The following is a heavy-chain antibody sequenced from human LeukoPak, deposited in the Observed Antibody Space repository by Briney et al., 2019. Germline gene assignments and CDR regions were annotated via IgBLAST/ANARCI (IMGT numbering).Heavy chain of an antibody. J-gene: IGHJ4*02. CDR1: GLTVSRNY. D-gene: IGHD3-10*01. CDR3: ARDRGHFDY. V-gene: IGHV3-53*01. CDR2: IYTGTTT. Sequence: GGSLRLSCAAYGLTVSRNYISWVRQAPGKGLEWVSFIYTGTTTFYADSVKGRFTISRDNSRNTVYLELNTLRVDDTAVYYCARDRGHFDYWGPGTLVTVSS.